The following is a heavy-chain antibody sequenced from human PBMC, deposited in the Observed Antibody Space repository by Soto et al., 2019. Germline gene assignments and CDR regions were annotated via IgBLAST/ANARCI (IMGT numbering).Heavy chain of an antibody. CDR1: GYTLTELS. Sequence: ASVKVSCKVSGYTLTELSMHWVRQAPGKGLEWMGGFDPEDGETIYAQKFQGRVTMTEDTSTDTAYMELSNLRSEDTAVYYCATEANYGGHYWYFDLWGRGTLVTVSS. D-gene: IGHD4-17*01. CDR3: ATEANYGGHYWYFDL. J-gene: IGHJ2*01. CDR2: FDPEDGET. V-gene: IGHV1-24*01.